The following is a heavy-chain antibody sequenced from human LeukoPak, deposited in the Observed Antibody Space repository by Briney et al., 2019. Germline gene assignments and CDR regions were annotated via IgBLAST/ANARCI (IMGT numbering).Heavy chain of an antibody. V-gene: IGHV3-23*01. CDR3: AKPALTTPWDYYYYGMDV. CDR1: GFTFNNYA. D-gene: IGHD4-11*01. J-gene: IGHJ6*02. Sequence: PGGSLRLSCAASGFTFNNYAMSWVRQAPGKGLEWVSAISGGGVNTYYADSVKGRFTISRDNSKNTLYLQMNSLRAEDTAVYYCAKPALTTPWDYYYYGMDVWGQGTTVTVSS. CDR2: ISGGGVNT.